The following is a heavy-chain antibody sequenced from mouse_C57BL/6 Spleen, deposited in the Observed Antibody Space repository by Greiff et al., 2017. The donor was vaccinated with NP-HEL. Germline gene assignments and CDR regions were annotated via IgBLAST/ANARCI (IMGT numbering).Heavy chain of an antibody. V-gene: IGHV1-63*01. Sequence: VQLQESGAELVRPGTSVKMSCKASGYTFTNYWIGWAKQRPGHGLEWIGDIYPGGGYTNYNEKFKGKATLTADKSSSTAYMQFSSLTYEDSAIYYCARGYYEYLFDYWGHGTTLTVSS. D-gene: IGHD2-4*01. J-gene: IGHJ2*01. CDR2: IYPGGGYT. CDR3: ARGYYEYLFDY. CDR1: GYTFTNYW.